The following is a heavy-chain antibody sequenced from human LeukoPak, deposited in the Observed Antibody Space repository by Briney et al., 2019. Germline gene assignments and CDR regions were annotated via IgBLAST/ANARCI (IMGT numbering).Heavy chain of an antibody. D-gene: IGHD5-12*01. J-gene: IGHJ4*02. Sequence: PGGSLRLSCAASGFTFSSYAMSWVRQAPGKGLEWVSAISGSGGSTYYADSVKGRFTISRDNSKNTLYLQMNSLRAEDTAVYYCAKRANSGYGTIYYFGYWGQGTLVTVSS. CDR2: ISGSGGST. CDR3: AKRANSGYGTIYYFGY. CDR1: GFTFSSYA. V-gene: IGHV3-23*01.